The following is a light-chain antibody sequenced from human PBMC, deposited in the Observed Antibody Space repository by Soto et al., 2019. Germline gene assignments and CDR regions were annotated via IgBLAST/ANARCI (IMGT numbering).Light chain of an antibody. CDR3: QQRSNWPPLT. V-gene: IGKV3-11*01. Sequence: EIVLTQSPATLSLSPGERATLSCRASQSVSSYLAWYQQKPGQAPRLLIYDASNRATGIPARFSGSGSGTAFIITISSREPADFAVYYCQQRSNWPPLTFGGGTKVEIK. J-gene: IGKJ4*01. CDR2: DAS. CDR1: QSVSSY.